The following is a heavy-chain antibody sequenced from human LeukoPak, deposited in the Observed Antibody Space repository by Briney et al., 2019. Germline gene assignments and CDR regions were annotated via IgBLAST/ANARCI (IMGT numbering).Heavy chain of an antibody. CDR2: IWYDGSNK. V-gene: IGHV3-33*08. CDR3: ARGEDQWELRFDY. J-gene: IGHJ4*02. CDR1: GFTFDDYA. Sequence: TGGSLRLSCAASGFTFDDYAMHWVRQAPGKGLEWVAVIWYDGSNKYYADSVKGRFTISRDNSKNTLYLQMNSLRAEDTAVYYCARGEDQWELRFDYWGQGTLVTVSS. D-gene: IGHD1-26*01.